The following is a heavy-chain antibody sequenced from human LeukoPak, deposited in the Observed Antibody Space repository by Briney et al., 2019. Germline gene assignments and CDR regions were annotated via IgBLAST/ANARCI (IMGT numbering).Heavy chain of an antibody. J-gene: IGHJ3*02. CDR3: ARDLAGSGSDDAFDI. D-gene: IGHD3-10*01. CDR1: GYTFTGYY. CDR2: INPNSGGT. V-gene: IGHV1-2*02. Sequence: ASVKVSCKASGYTFTGYYMHWVRQAPGQGLEWMGWINPNSGGTNYAQKFQGRVTMTGDTSISTAYMELSRLRSDDTAVYYCARDLAGSGSDDAFDIWGQGTMVTVSS.